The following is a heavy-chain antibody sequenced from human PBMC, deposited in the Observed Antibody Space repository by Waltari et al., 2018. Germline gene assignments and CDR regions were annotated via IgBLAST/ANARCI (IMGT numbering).Heavy chain of an antibody. J-gene: IGHJ4*02. CDR1: GFTFSSYS. CDR2: ISSSSSTI. D-gene: IGHD2-15*01. Sequence: EVQLVESGGGLVQPGGSLRLSCAASGFTFSSYSMNWVRQAPGKGLEWVSYISSSSSTIYYAGSVKGRFTISRDNAKNSLYLQMNSLRAEDTAGYYCARDALAAAIDYWGQGTLVTVSS. CDR3: ARDALAAAIDY. V-gene: IGHV3-48*01.